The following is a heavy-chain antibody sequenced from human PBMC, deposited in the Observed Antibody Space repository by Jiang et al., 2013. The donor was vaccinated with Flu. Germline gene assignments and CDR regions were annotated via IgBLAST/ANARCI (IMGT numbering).Heavy chain of an antibody. V-gene: IGHV3-23*01. CDR2: ISAGGGP. D-gene: IGHD3-22*01. CDR3: AKDRASYYYDGSGYYFFDY. J-gene: IGHJ4*02. Sequence: QLLESGGGLVQPGGSLRLSCAASGFTFNNYAMNWVRQTPGKGLEWVSGISAGGGPYYADSVKGRFTISRDNSKNTLYLQIDSLRAEDTAVYYCAKDRASYYYDGSGYYFFDYWGQGTLVTVSS. CDR1: GFTFNNYA.